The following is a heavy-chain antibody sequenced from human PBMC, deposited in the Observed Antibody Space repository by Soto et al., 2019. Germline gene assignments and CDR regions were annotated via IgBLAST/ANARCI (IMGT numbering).Heavy chain of an antibody. V-gene: IGHV4-31*03. CDR2: IYYSGST. CDR3: ARTPRN. CDR1: GGSISSGGYY. Sequence: QVQLQESGPGLVKPSQTLSLTCTVSGGSISSGGYYWSWIRQYPGKGLEWIGYIYYSGSTYYNPSLKIRGTISLHTSKNQFSLKLSSVTVADTAVSYCARTPRNWGQGTLVTVSS. D-gene: IGHD2-15*01. J-gene: IGHJ4*02.